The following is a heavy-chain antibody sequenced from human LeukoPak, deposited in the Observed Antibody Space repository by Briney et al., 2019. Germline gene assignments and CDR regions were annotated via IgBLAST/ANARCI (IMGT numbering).Heavy chain of an antibody. CDR1: GFTFSSYA. V-gene: IGHV3-30-3*01. J-gene: IGHJ4*02. CDR3: ARTVSY. Sequence: GGSLRLSCAASGFTFSSYAMHWVRQAPGKGLEWVAVISYDGSNKYYADSVKGRFTISRDNAKNSLYMEMNSLRPDDTAVYYCARTVSYWGQGTLVTVSS. CDR2: ISYDGSNK. D-gene: IGHD4-17*01.